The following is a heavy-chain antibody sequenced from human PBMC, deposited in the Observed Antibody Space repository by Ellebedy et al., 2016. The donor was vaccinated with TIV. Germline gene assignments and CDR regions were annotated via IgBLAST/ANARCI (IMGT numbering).Heavy chain of an antibody. CDR1: GFTFSSYW. CDR2: INSDGSST. D-gene: IGHD2-2*02. Sequence: GESLKISCAASGFTFSSYWMHWVRQAPGKVLVWVSRINSDGSSTSYADSVKGRFTISRDNAKNTLYLQMNSLRAEDTAVYYCARVQPLLYSAIDYWGQGTLVTVSS. CDR3: ARVQPLLYSAIDY. J-gene: IGHJ4*02. V-gene: IGHV3-74*01.